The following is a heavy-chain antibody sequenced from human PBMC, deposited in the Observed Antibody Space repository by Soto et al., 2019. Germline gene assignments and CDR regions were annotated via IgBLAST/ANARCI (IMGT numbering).Heavy chain of an antibody. D-gene: IGHD3-3*01. V-gene: IGHV4-34*01. Sequence: SETLSLTCAVYGRSFSGYYWSWIRQPPGKGLEWIGEINHSGSTNYNPSLKSRVTISVDTSKNQFSLKLSSVTAADTAVYYCARGITIFGVVIPSVAFDIWGQGTMVTVSS. CDR2: INHSGST. J-gene: IGHJ3*02. CDR1: GRSFSGYY. CDR3: ARGITIFGVVIPSVAFDI.